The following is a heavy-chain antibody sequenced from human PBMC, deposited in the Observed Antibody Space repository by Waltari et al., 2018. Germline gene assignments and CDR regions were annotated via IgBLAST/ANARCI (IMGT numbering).Heavy chain of an antibody. CDR3: ARSAPLGYCSGGSCYYDY. V-gene: IGHV5-51*01. CDR2: IYPGDSDT. J-gene: IGHJ4*02. CDR1: GYSFTSYW. D-gene: IGHD2-15*01. Sequence: EVQLVQSGAEVKKPGGSLKTSCKGSGYSFTSYWTAGVAKFPGKALEWMGIIYPGDSDTRYSPSFQGQVTISADKSISTAYLQWSSLKASDTAMYYCARSAPLGYCSGGSCYYDYWGQGTLVTVSS.